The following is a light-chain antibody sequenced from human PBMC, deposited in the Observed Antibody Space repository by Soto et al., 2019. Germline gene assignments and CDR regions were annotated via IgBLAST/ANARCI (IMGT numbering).Light chain of an antibody. V-gene: IGLV1-40*01. Sequence: QSVLTQPPSVSGAPGQRFTISCTGTSSNIGAGYEVHWYHQLPGTAPKLLVSGNDNRPSGVPDRLSASKSGTSGSLAITGLQAEDEGHYYCQSYDRGLTAYVFGTGTKVTVL. CDR2: GND. CDR3: QSYDRGLTAYV. CDR1: SSNIGAGYE. J-gene: IGLJ1*01.